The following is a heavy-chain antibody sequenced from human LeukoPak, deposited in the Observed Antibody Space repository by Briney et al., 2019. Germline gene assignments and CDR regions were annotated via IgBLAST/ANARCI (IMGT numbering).Heavy chain of an antibody. V-gene: IGHV3-33*01. CDR2: IWYDGSNK. J-gene: IGHJ5*02. CDR3: ARDGVPAAIGWFDP. D-gene: IGHD2-2*01. CDR1: GFTFSSYG. Sequence: GGSLRLSCAASGFTFSSYGMHWVRQAPGKGLEWGAVIWYDGSNKYYADSVKGRFTISRDNSKNTLYLQMNSLRAEDTAVYYCARDGVPAAIGWFDPWGQGTLVTVSS.